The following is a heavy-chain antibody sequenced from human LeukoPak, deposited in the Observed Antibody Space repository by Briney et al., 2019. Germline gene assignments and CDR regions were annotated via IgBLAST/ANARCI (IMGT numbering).Heavy chain of an antibody. J-gene: IGHJ4*02. CDR2: IYHSGST. CDR1: GYSISSGYY. D-gene: IGHD7-27*01. V-gene: IGHV4-38-2*02. CDR3: ARHKDLGYFDY. Sequence: SETLSLTCTVSGYSISSGYYWGWIRQPPGKGLEWIGSIYHSGSTYYNPSLKSRVTISVDTSKNQFSLKLSSVTAADTAVYYCARHKDLGYFDYWGQGTLVTVSS.